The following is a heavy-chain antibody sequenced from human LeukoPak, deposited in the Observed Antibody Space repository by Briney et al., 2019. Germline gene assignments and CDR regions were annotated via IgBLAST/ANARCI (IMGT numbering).Heavy chain of an antibody. CDR2: IYRDGSNT. D-gene: IGHD5-24*01. CDR3: ARDGDAYNFDF. CDR1: GFTFSNYW. V-gene: IGHV3-74*01. J-gene: IGHJ4*02. Sequence: GGSLRLSCAASGFTFSNYWMHWVRQVLGKGLVWVSRIYRDGSNTDYADSVKGRFIISRDNVKNTLYLHMNSLRADDTAVYYCARDGDAYNFDFWGQGALVTVSS.